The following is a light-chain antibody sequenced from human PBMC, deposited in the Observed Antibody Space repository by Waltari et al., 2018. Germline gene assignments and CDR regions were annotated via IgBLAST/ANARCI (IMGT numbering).Light chain of an antibody. V-gene: IGLV2-14*01. CDR2: EVS. CDR1: SSAVGGYNY. Sequence: QSALTQPASVSGSPGQSITISCTGTSSAVGGYNYVSWYQQHPGKAPQLLIYEVSNRPSGVSNRFSGSKSGNTASLTISGLQAEDEADYYCSSYTSSSTLVVFGGGTKLTVL. J-gene: IGLJ2*01. CDR3: SSYTSSSTLVV.